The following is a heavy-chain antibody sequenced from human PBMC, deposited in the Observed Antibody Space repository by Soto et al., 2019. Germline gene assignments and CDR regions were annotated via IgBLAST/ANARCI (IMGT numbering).Heavy chain of an antibody. CDR1: GFTVSSNS. D-gene: IGHD1-26*01. CDR3: AKDQFHGRLNGMGV. J-gene: IGHJ6*02. V-gene: IGHV3-53*01. Sequence: EVQLVESGGGLIQPGGSLRLSCAASGFTVSSNSMSWVRQAPGKGLEWVSVVYSGGSTYYADSVKGRFTISRDNSKNTLYLQMNSLRAEDTAVYYCAKDQFHGRLNGMGVWGQGTTVTVSS. CDR2: VYSGGST.